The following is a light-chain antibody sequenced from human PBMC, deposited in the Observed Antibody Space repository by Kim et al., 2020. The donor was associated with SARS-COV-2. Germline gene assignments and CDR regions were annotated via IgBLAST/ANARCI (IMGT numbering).Light chain of an antibody. V-gene: IGLV3-21*04. Sequence: SYELTQPPSVSVAPGKTARITCGGNNSGSKSVHWYQQKPGQAPVLVIYYDSDRPSGIPERFSGSNSGNTATLTISRVEAGDEADYYCQVWDSSSDHWVFGGGTQLTVL. CDR1: NSGSKS. CDR2: YDS. J-gene: IGLJ3*02. CDR3: QVWDSSSDHWV.